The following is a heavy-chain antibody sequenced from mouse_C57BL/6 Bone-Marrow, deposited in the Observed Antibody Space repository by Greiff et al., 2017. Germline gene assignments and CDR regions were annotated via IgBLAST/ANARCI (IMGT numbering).Heavy chain of an antibody. CDR1: GYTFTSYW. V-gene: IGHV1-69*01. CDR2: IDPSDSYT. Sequence: VQLQQPGAELVMPGASVKLSCKASGYTFTSYWMHWVKQRPGQGLEWIGEIDPSDSYTNYNQKFKGKSTLTVDTSSSTAYMQLSSLTSEDSAVYYCANLLAYWGQGTLVTVSA. CDR3: ANLLAY. J-gene: IGHJ3*01.